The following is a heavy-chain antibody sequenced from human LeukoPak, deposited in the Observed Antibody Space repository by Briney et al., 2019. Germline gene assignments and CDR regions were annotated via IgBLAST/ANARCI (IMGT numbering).Heavy chain of an antibody. J-gene: IGHJ4*02. D-gene: IGHD1-26*01. CDR1: GFTFSSYA. V-gene: IGHV3-23*01. CDR3: ARDSSGSIDC. Sequence: GGSLRLSCAASGFTFSSYAMTWVRQAPGKGLEWVSAISGGGDGTYYADSVKGRFTISRDNAKNSLYLQMNSLRAEDTAVYYCARDSSGSIDCWGQGTLVTVSS. CDR2: ISGGGDGT.